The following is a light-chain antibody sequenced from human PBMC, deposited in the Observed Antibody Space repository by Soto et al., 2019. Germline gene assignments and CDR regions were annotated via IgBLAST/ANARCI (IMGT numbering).Light chain of an antibody. CDR3: QSYDSSLSASNWV. CDR2: GNS. CDR1: SSNIGAGYD. Sequence: QAVVTQPPSVSGAPGQRVTISCTGSSSNIGAGYDVHWYQQLPGTAPKLLIYGNSNRPSGVPDRFSGSKSGTSASLAITGLQAEDEADYYCQSYDSSLSASNWVFGGGTQLTVL. J-gene: IGLJ3*02. V-gene: IGLV1-40*01.